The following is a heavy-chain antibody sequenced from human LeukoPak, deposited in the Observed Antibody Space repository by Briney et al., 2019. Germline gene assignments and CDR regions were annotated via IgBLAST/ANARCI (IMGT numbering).Heavy chain of an antibody. V-gene: IGHV4-4*02. J-gene: IGHJ6*02. CDR1: GFSFSSYAM. D-gene: IGHD1/OR15-1a*01. CDR2: IYLYGTT. CDR3: ARQKWEQQGRDYYFNGLDV. Sequence: GSLRLSCAASGFSFSSYAMSWVRQAPGKGLEGIGEIYLYGTTNYNPSFTSRVTMSVDRSRNQFSLKLTSVTAADTAVYYCARQKWEQQGRDYYFNGLDVWGPGTTVIVSS.